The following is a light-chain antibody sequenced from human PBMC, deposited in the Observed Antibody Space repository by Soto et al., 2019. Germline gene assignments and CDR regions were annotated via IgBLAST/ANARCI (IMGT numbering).Light chain of an antibody. CDR2: DAF. CDR3: HQYDNWPPWT. Sequence: VVLTQSTFTLSGSAGGRATLYWGASQSVTTNLAWYQQKPGQAPRLLVYDAFTRATGIPARFSGSGSGTEFTLTIDSLQSEDFAVYYCHQYDNWPPWTFGQGTKVDIK. J-gene: IGKJ1*01. CDR1: QSVTTN. V-gene: IGKV3-15*01.